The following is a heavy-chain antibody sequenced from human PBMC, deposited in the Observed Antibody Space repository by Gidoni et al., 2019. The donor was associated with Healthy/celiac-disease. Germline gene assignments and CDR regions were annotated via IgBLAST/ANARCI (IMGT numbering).Heavy chain of an antibody. D-gene: IGHD4-4*01. Sequence: QLQLQESGPGLVKPSETLSLTCTVSGGSISSSSYYWGWIRQPPGKGLEWIGSIYYSGSTYYNPSLKSRVTISVDTSKNQFSLKLSSVTAADTAVYYCARRLRTTARDAFDIWGQGTMVTVSS. CDR1: GGSISSSSYY. CDR3: ARRLRTTARDAFDI. CDR2: IYYSGST. J-gene: IGHJ3*02. V-gene: IGHV4-39*01.